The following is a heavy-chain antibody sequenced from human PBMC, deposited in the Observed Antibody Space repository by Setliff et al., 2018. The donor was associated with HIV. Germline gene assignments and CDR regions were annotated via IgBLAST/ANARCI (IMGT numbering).Heavy chain of an antibody. Sequence: SETLSLTCTVSGGSISSSSYYWSWIRQPPGKGLEWIGYVYYSGSTSYNPSLNSRLAMTVNASKNHFSLRLTSVTAADTALYYCARADYDSGTYYFDYWGRGLLVTVSS. CDR3: ARADYDSGTYYFDY. CDR1: GGSISSSSYY. D-gene: IGHD3-22*01. J-gene: IGHJ4*02. CDR2: VYYSGST. V-gene: IGHV4-61*03.